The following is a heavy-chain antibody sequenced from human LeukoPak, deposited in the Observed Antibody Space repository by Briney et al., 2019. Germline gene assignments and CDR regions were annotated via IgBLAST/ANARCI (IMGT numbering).Heavy chain of an antibody. CDR1: GYTLTSYG. J-gene: IGHJ4*02. CDR2: ISAYNGNT. CDR3: ARDAGYDSSGLVGY. V-gene: IGHV1-18*01. Sequence: ASVKVSCKASGYTLTSYGISWVRQAPGQGLEWMGWISAYNGNTNYAQKLQGRVTMTTDTSTSTAYMELRSLRSDDTAVYYCARDAGYDSSGLVGYWGQGTLVTVSS. D-gene: IGHD3-22*01.